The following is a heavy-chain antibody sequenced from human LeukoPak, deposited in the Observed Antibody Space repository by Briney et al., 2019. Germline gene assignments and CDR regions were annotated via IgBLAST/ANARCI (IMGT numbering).Heavy chain of an antibody. CDR3: ARGIGDYDSSGYDFDY. V-gene: IGHV3-33*01. J-gene: IGHJ4*02. CDR2: IWYDGSSK. CDR1: GSTFSSYG. Sequence: PGGSLRLSCAASGSTFSSYGMHWVRQAPGKGLEWVAVIWYDGSSKYYADSVKGRFTISRDNSKNTLYLQMNSLRAEDTAVYYCARGIGDYDSSGYDFDYWGQGTLVTVSS. D-gene: IGHD3-22*01.